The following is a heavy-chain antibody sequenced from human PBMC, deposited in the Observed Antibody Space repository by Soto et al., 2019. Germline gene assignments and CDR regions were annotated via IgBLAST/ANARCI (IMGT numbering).Heavy chain of an antibody. CDR2: IRSKTHSYAI. J-gene: IGHJ4*02. CDR1: GFTLSGSA. D-gene: IGHD1-26*01. Sequence: EVQLVESGGGLVQPGESVKLSCAASGFTLSGSAVHWVRQASGKGLEWVGRIRSKTHSYAIEYIASVKGTITMSRDDSNSTAYTQMNGLKTDSTAVYYCTRRGGSYSFGYWGEGTLVTVSS. CDR3: TRRGGSYSFGY. V-gene: IGHV3-73*02.